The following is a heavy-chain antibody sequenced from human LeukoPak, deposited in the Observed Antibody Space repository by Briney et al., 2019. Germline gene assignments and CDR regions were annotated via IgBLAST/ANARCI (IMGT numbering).Heavy chain of an antibody. Sequence: GGSLRLSCAASGFTFSSYWMSWVRQAPGKGLEWVANIKQDGSEKYYVDSVKGRFTISRDNAKNSLYLQMNSLRAEDTAVYYCAREEYCSSTSCYYYYMDVWGKGTTVTVSS. CDR3: AREEYCSSTSCYYYYMDV. J-gene: IGHJ6*03. CDR1: GFTFSSYW. CDR2: IKQDGSEK. V-gene: IGHV3-7*01. D-gene: IGHD2-2*01.